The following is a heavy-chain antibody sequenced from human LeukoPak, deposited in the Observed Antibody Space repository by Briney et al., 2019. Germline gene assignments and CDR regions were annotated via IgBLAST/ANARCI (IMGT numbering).Heavy chain of an antibody. CDR1: GSTFSSYS. D-gene: IGHD3-22*01. CDR3: ARDSPYYYDSSGFGFGAFDI. J-gene: IGHJ3*02. V-gene: IGHV3-48*01. CDR2: ISSSSSTI. Sequence: GGSLRLSCAASGSTFSSYSMNWVRQAPGKGLEWVSYISSSSSTIYYADSVKGRFTISRDNAKNSLYLQMNSLRAEDTAVYYCARDSPYYYDSSGFGFGAFDIWGQGTMVTVSS.